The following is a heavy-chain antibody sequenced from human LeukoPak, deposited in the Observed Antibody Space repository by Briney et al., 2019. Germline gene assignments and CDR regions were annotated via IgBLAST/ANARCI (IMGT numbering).Heavy chain of an antibody. CDR3: ARRMFRARYYYGSGSYYN. J-gene: IGHJ4*02. Sequence: SETLSLTCAVYGGSFSGYYWNWIRQPPGKGLEWIGEINHSGSTNYNPSLKSRVTISVDTSKNQFSLKLSSVTAADTAVYYCARRMFRARYYYGSGSYYNWGQGTLVTVSS. CDR1: GGSFSGYY. D-gene: IGHD3-10*01. CDR2: INHSGST. V-gene: IGHV4-34*01.